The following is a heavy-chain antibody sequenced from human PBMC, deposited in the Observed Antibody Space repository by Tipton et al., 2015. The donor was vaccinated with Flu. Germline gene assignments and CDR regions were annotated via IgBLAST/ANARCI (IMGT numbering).Heavy chain of an antibody. CDR1: GGSMSNNF. D-gene: IGHD7-27*01. J-gene: IGHJ3*02. CDR2: IYASGVT. V-gene: IGHV4-4*07. Sequence: TLSLTCTVSGGSMSNNFWSWFRQPAEKGLEWIGRIYASGVTNYNPSLKSRVTMSIDTSKNQFSLRLSSVTAADTAVYYCARDPHKLGGESDAFDIWGQGTMVPVSS. CDR3: ARDPHKLGGESDAFDI.